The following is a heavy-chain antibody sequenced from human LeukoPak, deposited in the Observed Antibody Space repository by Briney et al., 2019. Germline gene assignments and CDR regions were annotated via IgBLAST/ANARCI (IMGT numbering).Heavy chain of an antibody. J-gene: IGHJ4*02. CDR1: GYTFTSY. D-gene: IGHD2-2*02. Sequence: AAVTVSCTSSGYTFTSYVSWVRQAPGQGLEWMGWISAYNGNTNYAQKLQGRVTMTTDTSTSTAYMELRSLRSDDTAVYYCARDSSDIVVVPGAIYFDWGQGTLVTVSS. V-gene: IGHV1-18*01. CDR2: ISAYNGNT. CDR3: ARDSSDIVVVPGAIYFD.